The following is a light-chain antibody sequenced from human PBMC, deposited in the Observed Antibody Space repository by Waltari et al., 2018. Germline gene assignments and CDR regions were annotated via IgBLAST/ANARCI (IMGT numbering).Light chain of an antibody. V-gene: IGKV1-17*01. CDR2: VAT. CDR1: QDIRNN. J-gene: IGKJ1*01. CDR3: LQHNSYPRA. Sequence: DIQMTQSPSSLSASVGDTVTINCRASQDIRNNLDWFQQKPGRAPTRLIYVATSVQSGGPPRFSGSASGTEFTLTIVSLQPEDFATYFCLQHNSYPRAFGQGTRVEVK.